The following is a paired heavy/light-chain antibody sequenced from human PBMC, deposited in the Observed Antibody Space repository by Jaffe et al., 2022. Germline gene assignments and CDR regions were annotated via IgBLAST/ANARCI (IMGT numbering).Light chain of an antibody. CDR3: LLYYGGARV. CDR2: STS. V-gene: IGLV7-43*01. CDR1: TGAVTSGYY. J-gene: IGLJ2*01. Sequence: QTVVTQEPSLTVSPGGTVTLTCASSTGAVTSGYYPNWFQQKPGQAPRALIYSTSNKHSWTPARFSGSLLGGKAALTLSGVQPEDEAEYYCLLYYGGARVFGGGTKLTVL.
Heavy chain of an antibody. CDR2: IYYSGST. V-gene: IGHV4-59*01. J-gene: IGHJ4*02. CDR3: ARERSRDSSGWYPMYYFDY. Sequence: QVQLQESGPGLVKPSETLSLTCTVSGGSISSYYWSWIRQPPGKGLEWIGYIYYSGSTNYNPSLKSRVTISVDTSKNQFSLKLSSVTAADTAVYYCARERSRDSSGWYPMYYFDYWGQGTLVTVSS. D-gene: IGHD6-19*01. CDR1: GGSISSYY.